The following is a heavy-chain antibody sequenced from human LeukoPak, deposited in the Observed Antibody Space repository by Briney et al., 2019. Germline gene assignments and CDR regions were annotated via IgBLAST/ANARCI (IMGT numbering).Heavy chain of an antibody. V-gene: IGHV1-18*01. Sequence: ASVKVSCKASGYTFSSYGITWVRQAPGQGLEWMGWISGYNDNTNYAQNLQGRVTMTTDTSTSTAYMELRSLRSDDTAVYYCARGGSGSVSAFDIWGQGTMVTVSS. D-gene: IGHD3-10*01. CDR1: GYTFSSYG. CDR2: ISGYNDNT. CDR3: ARGGSGSVSAFDI. J-gene: IGHJ3*02.